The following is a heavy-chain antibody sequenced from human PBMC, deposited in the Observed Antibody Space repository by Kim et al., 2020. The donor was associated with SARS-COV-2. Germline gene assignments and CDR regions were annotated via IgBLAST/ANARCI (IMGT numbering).Heavy chain of an antibody. J-gene: IGHJ6*02. V-gene: IGHV3-48*03. CDR3: AREELLRYFDWLSAPYYYYGMDV. CDR1: GFTFSSYE. D-gene: IGHD3-9*01. CDR2: ISSSGSTI. Sequence: GGSLRLSCAASGFTFSSYEMNWVRQAPGKGLEWVSYISSSGSTIYYADPGKGRFTISRDNAKNSLYLQMNSLRAEDTAVYYCAREELLRYFDWLSAPYYYYGMDVWGQGTTVNVSS.